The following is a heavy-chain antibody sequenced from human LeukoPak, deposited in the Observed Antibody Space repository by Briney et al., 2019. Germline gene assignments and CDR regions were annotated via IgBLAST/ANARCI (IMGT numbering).Heavy chain of an antibody. CDR3: AKEFRNRVGVWLRLPWYYDSSGYYSGLFDY. CDR2: IFYSGST. J-gene: IGHJ4*02. Sequence: SETLSLTCTVSSGSISTSNYYWGWVRQPPGKALEWIGNIFYSGSTYYSPSLKSRVTISLDTSRNQFSLKLNSVTAADTAVYYCAKEFRNRVGVWLRLPWYYDSSGYYSGLFDYWGQGTLVTVSS. V-gene: IGHV4-39*07. D-gene: IGHD3-22*01. CDR1: SGSISTSNYY.